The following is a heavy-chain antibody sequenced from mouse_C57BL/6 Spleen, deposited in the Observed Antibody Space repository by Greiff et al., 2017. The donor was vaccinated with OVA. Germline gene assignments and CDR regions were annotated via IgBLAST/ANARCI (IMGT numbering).Heavy chain of an antibody. V-gene: IGHV1-22*01. J-gene: IGHJ2*01. D-gene: IGHD3-2*02. CDR2: INPNNGGT. CDR1: GYTFTDYN. CDR3: AHSSVYDDFDY. Sequence: VQLQQSGPELVKPGASVKMSCKASGYTFTDYNMHWVKQSHGKSLEWIGYINPNNGGTSYNQKFKGKATLTVNKSSSTAYMELRSLTSEDSAVYYCAHSSVYDDFDYWGQGTTLTVSS.